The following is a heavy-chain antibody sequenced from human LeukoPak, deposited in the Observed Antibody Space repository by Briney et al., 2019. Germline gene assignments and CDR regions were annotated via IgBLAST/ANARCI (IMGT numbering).Heavy chain of an antibody. CDR3: AREYVDIVPMGSFDY. V-gene: IGHV3-7*01. CDR1: GFTFGSYW. J-gene: IGHJ4*02. CDR2: IKQDRSQQ. D-gene: IGHD5-12*01. Sequence: GGSLRLSCVASGFTFGSYWTSWVRQAPGKGLEWVANIKQDRSQQYYVDSVKGRFTISRDNAKNSLYLQMNSLRAEDTAVYYCAREYVDIVPMGSFDYWGQGTLVTVSS.